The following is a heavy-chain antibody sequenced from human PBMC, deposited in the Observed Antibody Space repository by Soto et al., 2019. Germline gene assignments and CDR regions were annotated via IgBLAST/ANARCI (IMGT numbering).Heavy chain of an antibody. CDR3: ARDRGHYYYGMDV. V-gene: IGHV4-59*01. J-gene: IGHJ6*02. CDR1: GGSISSYY. Sequence: NPSETLSLTCTVSGGSISSYYWSWIRQPPGKGLEWIGYIYYSGSTNYNPSLKSRVTISVDTSKNQFSLKLSSVTAADTAVYYCARDRGHYYYGMDVWGQGTTVTVSS. CDR2: IYYSGST.